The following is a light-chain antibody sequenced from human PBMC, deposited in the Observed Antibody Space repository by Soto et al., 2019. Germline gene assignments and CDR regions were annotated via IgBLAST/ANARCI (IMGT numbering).Light chain of an antibody. V-gene: IGKV3-20*01. Sequence: EIVLTQSPGTLSLSPGEIAALSCRASQSVSSDYLAWYQQKPGQGPRLLMYGASSRATGIPDRFSGSGSGTDFTLTISRLEPEDFAVYYCHQYGSSPSTFGQGTKVDIK. CDR2: GAS. CDR3: HQYGSSPST. J-gene: IGKJ1*01. CDR1: QSVSSDY.